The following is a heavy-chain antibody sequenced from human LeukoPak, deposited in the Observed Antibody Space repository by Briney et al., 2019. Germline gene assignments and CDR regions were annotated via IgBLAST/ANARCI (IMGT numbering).Heavy chain of an antibody. CDR1: GLTFNNYA. CDR2: ISGRGASK. Sequence: PGGSLRLSCAVSGLTFNNYAMSWVRQAPGKGLEWVSGISGRGASKYYADSVKGRFTISRDNSKNTLYLQMNSLRAEDTAVYYCAKVSRSSSWYVGWFDPWGQGTLVTVSS. D-gene: IGHD6-13*01. CDR3: AKVSRSSSWYVGWFDP. V-gene: IGHV3-23*01. J-gene: IGHJ5*02.